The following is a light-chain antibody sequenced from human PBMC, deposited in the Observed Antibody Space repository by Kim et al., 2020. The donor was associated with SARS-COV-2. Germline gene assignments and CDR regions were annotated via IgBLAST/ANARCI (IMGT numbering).Light chain of an antibody. V-gene: IGLV3-19*01. J-gene: IGLJ2*01. CDR2: GKN. Sequence: VALGQTVRITYEGDSRRSYYATWNQQKRGQAPILLIYGKNNRPSGIPDRFAGSSSGNTASLTIAGTQAGDEADYYCNSRDTNDIVLFGGGTQLTVL. CDR3: NSRDTNDIVL. CDR1: SRRSYY.